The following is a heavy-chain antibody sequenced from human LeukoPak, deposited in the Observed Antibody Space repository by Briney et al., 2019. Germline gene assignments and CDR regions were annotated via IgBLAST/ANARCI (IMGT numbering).Heavy chain of an antibody. V-gene: IGHV4-59*01. CDR2: IYYTGGT. J-gene: IGHJ4*02. D-gene: IGHD3-10*01. CDR3: ARNLGSYGYGSRSFHP. Sequence: PSETLSLSCTVSGVSLRSNYLSWIRQFPGKGLDWICNIYYTGGTNYNPSLKSRVTISIDTSPTNFSLRLSYVTAADTAVYYCARNLGSYGYGSRSFHPWGQGTLVTVSS. CDR1: GVSLRSNY.